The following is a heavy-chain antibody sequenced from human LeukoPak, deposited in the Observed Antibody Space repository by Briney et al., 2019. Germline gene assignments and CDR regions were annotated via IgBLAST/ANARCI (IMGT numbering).Heavy chain of an antibody. J-gene: IGHJ6*03. Sequence: ASVKVSCKASGYTFTSYDINWVRQATGQGLEWMGWMDPNSGNTGYAQKFQGRVTMTRNTSISTAYMELSSLRSEDTAVYYCARVPDYGDYDGNYMDVWGKGTTVTVSS. CDR3: ARVPDYGDYDGNYMDV. CDR2: MDPNSGNT. V-gene: IGHV1-8*01. D-gene: IGHD4-17*01. CDR1: GYTFTSYD.